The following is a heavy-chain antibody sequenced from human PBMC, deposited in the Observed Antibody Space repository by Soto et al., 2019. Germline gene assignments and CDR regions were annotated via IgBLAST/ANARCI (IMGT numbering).Heavy chain of an antibody. D-gene: IGHD2-2*01. CDR1: GFTFGEYA. J-gene: IGHJ6*03. V-gene: IGHV3-49*03. CDR2: IRSKAYGGTT. CDR3: TRTYQPLYYMDV. Sequence: GGSLRLSCTASGFTFGEYAMSWFRQAPGKGLEWVGFIRSKAYGGTTEYAASVKGRFTISRDDSKSIAYLQMNSLKTEDTAVYYCTRTYQPLYYMDVWGKGTTVTVSS.